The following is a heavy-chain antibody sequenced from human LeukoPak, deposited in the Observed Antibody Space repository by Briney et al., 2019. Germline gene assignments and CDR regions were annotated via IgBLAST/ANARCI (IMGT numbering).Heavy chain of an antibody. J-gene: IGHJ4*02. CDR3: ARVNRELLREISIDY. CDR1: GYTFTNNY. V-gene: IGHV1-46*01. CDR2: INPSGGST. Sequence: ASVKVSCKASGYTFTNNYMHWVRQAPGQGLEWMGIINPSGGSTRYAQKFQGRVTVTRDTSTSTVYMELSSLRSEDTAVYYCARVNRELLREISIDYWGQGTLVTVSS. D-gene: IGHD1-26*01.